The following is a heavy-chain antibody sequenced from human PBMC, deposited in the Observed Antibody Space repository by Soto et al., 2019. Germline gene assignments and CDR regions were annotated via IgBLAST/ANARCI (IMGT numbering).Heavy chain of an antibody. Sequence: GASVKVSCKDSGYTFTTYAIHWVRQAPRQSLEWMGWINTDNGNTYYSQKMQARVTITRDTSASTAYMELSRLRSEDTAVYYCARSRVRGGYYFDYWGQGALVTVSS. CDR1: GYTFTTYA. CDR2: INTDNGNT. J-gene: IGHJ4*02. CDR3: ARSRVRGGYYFDY. V-gene: IGHV1-3*04. D-gene: IGHD3-16*01.